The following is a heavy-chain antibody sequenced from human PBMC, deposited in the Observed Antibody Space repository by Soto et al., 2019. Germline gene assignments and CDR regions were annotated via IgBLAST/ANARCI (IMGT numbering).Heavy chain of an antibody. V-gene: IGHV3-30*04. Sequence: QVQLVQSGGGVVQPGTSLRLSCAASGFIFSDYVMYWFRQTPGKGLEWMAVISYDGTNKHYANSVKGLFFISRDNSNNTLYLQMSSLSTEVSAIYYCARDNTGLYQGGCDVWGRGTLVAVSS. J-gene: IGHJ3*01. CDR1: GFIFSDYV. CDR3: ARDNTGLYQGGCDV. CDR2: ISYDGTNK. D-gene: IGHD2-8*02.